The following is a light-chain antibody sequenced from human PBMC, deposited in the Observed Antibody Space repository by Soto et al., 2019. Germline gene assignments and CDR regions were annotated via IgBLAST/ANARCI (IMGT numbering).Light chain of an antibody. J-gene: IGKJ3*01. CDR3: QQFGSSPGFT. CDR2: GAS. CDR1: QSINSRY. Sequence: EIVLTQSPGTLSLSPGERATLSCRASQSINSRYLAWYQQKPGQAPRLLIYGASSSATGIPDSFSGSGSGTDFTLTISRLEPEDFAVYYCQQFGSSPGFTFGPGTKVDIK. V-gene: IGKV3-20*01.